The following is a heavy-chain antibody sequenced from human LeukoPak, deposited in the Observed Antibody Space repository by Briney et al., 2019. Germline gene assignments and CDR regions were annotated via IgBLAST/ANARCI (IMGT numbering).Heavy chain of an antibody. V-gene: IGHV4-61*08. D-gene: IGHD3-9*01. CDR1: GDSISSGDYY. CDR2: IYYSGST. CDR3: ARSSTGSKYYFDY. Sequence: PSETLSLTCTVSGDSISSGDYYWSWIRQPPGKGLEWIGYIYYSGSTNYNPSLKSRVTMSVDTSKNQFSLKLSSVTAADTAVYYCARSSTGSKYYFDYWGQGTLVTVSS. J-gene: IGHJ4*02.